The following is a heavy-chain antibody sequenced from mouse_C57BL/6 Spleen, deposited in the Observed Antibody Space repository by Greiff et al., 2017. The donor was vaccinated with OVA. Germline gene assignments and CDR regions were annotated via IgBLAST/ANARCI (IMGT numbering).Heavy chain of an antibody. CDR3: ARSQEDY. J-gene: IGHJ2*01. CDR2: IYPGSGNT. V-gene: IGHV1-76*01. CDR1: GYTFTDYY. Sequence: QVQLQQSGAELVRPGASVKLSCKASGYTFTDYYINWVKQRPGQGLEWIARIYPGSGNTYYNEKFKGKATLTADKSSSTAYMQLSSLTSEDSAVYFCARSQEDYWGQGTTLTVSS.